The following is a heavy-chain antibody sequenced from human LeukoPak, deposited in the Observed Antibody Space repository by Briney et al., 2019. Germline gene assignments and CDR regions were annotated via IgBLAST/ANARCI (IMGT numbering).Heavy chain of an antibody. Sequence: ASVKVSCKATGYTFTGYYMHWVRQAPGQGLEWMGWINPNSGGTNYAQKFQGRVTMSRDTSISTAYMELSRLRSDDTAVYYCARGVLEWLFSYFDYWGQGTLVTVSS. CDR1: GYTFTGYY. CDR2: INPNSGGT. J-gene: IGHJ4*02. V-gene: IGHV1-2*02. D-gene: IGHD3-3*01. CDR3: ARGVLEWLFSYFDY.